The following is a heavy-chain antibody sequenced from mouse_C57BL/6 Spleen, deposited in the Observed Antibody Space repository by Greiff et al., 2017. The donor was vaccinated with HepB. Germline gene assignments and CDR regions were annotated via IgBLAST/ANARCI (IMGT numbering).Heavy chain of an antibody. Sequence: EVKLEESGGDLVKPGGSLKLSCAASGFTFSSYGMSWVRQTPDKRLEWVATISSGGSYTYYPDSVKGRFTISRDNAKNTLYLQMSSLKSEDTAMYYCARGSSYDGYSYFDYWGQGTTLTVSS. V-gene: IGHV5-6*02. CDR1: GFTFSSYG. J-gene: IGHJ2*01. CDR3: ARGSSYDGYSYFDY. CDR2: ISSGGSYT. D-gene: IGHD2-3*01.